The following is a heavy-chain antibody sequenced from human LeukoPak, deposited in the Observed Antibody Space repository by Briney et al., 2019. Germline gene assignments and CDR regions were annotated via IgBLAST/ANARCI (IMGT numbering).Heavy chain of an antibody. J-gene: IGHJ5*02. CDR1: GFTFSSYW. CDR3: ARDRYSSSSHNWFDP. CDR2: IKQDGSEK. V-gene: IGHV3-7*01. D-gene: IGHD6-6*01. Sequence: PGGSLRLSCAASGFTFSSYWMSWVRQAPGKGLEWVANIKQDGSEKYYVDSVKGRFTISRDNAKNSLYLQMNSLRAEDTAVYYCARDRYSSSSHNWFDPWGQGTLVTVSS.